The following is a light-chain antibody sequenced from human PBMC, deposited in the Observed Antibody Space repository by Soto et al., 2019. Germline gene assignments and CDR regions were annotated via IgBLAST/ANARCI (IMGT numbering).Light chain of an antibody. CDR1: SSNIGSNT. CDR3: AAWDHSLNGPV. CDR2: SNN. V-gene: IGLV1-44*01. Sequence: QSVLTQPPSASGSPGQRVTICCSGSSSNIGSNTVNWYQQLPGTAPKLLIYSNNQRPSGVPDRFSGSKSGTSASLPISGLQSEDEADYYCAAWDHSLNGPVFGGGTKVTLL. J-gene: IGLJ2*01.